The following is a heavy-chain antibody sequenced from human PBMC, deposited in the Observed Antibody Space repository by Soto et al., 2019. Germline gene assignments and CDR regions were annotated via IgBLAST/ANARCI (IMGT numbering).Heavy chain of an antibody. D-gene: IGHD3-22*01. CDR2: ISGSGGST. J-gene: IGHJ4*02. V-gene: IGHV3-23*01. CDR3: ATGPFWDYYDSSVQPS. CDR1: GVTFSSVA. Sequence: GSLRLSCATSGVTFSSVAMSCGRQAPGKGLEWVSAISGSGGSTYYADSVNGRFTISRDNSKNTLYLQMNSLRAEDTAVYYCATGPFWDYYDSSVQPSWGQGTLVTVSS.